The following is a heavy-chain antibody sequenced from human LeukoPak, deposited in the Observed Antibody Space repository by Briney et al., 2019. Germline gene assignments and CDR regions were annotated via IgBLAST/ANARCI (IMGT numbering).Heavy chain of an antibody. Sequence: GRSLRLSCTASGFTFSNYGMHWVRQAPGKGLEWLAVISYEGRSKYYADSVKGRFTISRDNSKNTLYLQMNSLRDEDTAVYYCAKDSVFGIVGATLDYWGQGTLATASS. D-gene: IGHD1-26*01. CDR3: AKDSVFGIVGATLDY. CDR1: GFTFSNYG. V-gene: IGHV3-30*18. CDR2: ISYEGRSK. J-gene: IGHJ4*02.